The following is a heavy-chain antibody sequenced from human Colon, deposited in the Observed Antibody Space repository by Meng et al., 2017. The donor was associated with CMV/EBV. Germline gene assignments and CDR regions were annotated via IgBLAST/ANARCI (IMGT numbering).Heavy chain of an antibody. D-gene: IGHD6-19*01. CDR2: ISSSSSYI. CDR1: GFTFSSYG. Sequence: AGSLRLSCAASGFTFSSYGMNWVRQAPGKGLEWVSSISSSSSYIYYADSVNGRFTISRDNAKNSLYLQMNSLMAEDTAVYYCASPIAVESIGWGQGTLVTVSS. CDR3: ASPIAVESIG. J-gene: IGHJ4*02. V-gene: IGHV3-21*01.